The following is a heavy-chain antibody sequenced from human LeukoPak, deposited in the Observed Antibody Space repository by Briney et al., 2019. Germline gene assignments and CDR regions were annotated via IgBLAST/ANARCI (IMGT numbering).Heavy chain of an antibody. CDR2: IYYGGST. Sequence: SETLSLTCTVSGDSVSSYWSWIRQPPGQGLSWIGYIYYGGSTNYNPSLKSRVTISVDSSKNQFSLRLTSVTAADTALYYCARGSDSSGWRRFDYWGQGILVTVSS. J-gene: IGHJ4*02. CDR1: GDSVSSY. D-gene: IGHD6-19*01. V-gene: IGHV4-59*02. CDR3: ARGSDSSGWRRFDY.